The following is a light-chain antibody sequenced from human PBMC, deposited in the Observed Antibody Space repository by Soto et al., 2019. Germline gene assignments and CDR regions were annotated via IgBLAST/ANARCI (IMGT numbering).Light chain of an antibody. CDR3: QQYYSTPRT. CDR1: QSVLYSSNNKNY. J-gene: IGKJ2*01. Sequence: DIVMTQSPDSLAVSLGERATINCKSSQSVLYSSNNKNYLAWYQQKPVQPPKLLIYWASTRESGVADRFSGSGSGTDFTLTISSLQAEDGAVYYCQQYYSTPRTFGQGTKLEIK. V-gene: IGKV4-1*01. CDR2: WAS.